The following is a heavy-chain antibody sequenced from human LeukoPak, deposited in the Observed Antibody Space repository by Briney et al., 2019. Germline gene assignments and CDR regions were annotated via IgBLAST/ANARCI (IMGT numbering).Heavy chain of an antibody. Sequence: SETLSLTCSVSGARLTNPTYFQWSWFRLPPGKGLEFIGKIFASGTAALTPSLKSRVTMSLDTSKNEFSLRLTSVTAEDSAVYYCARFKSGGFYYFDSWGQGTLVTVSS. CDR2: IFASGTA. J-gene: IGHJ4*02. V-gene: IGHV4-61*01. D-gene: IGHD2-15*01. CDR3: ARFKSGGFYYFDS. CDR1: GARLTNPTYF.